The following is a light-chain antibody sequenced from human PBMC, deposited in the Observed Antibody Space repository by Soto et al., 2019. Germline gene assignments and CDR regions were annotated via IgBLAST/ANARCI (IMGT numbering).Light chain of an antibody. CDR1: QSVTSNY. J-gene: IGKJ1*01. CDR3: QQYGSSPGT. V-gene: IGKV3-20*01. Sequence: EHGLTQSPCTLSSSPGERATLSSRASQSVTSNYLAWYQQKPGQAPRLLIFGASIRATGLPDRFSGGGSGTDFTLTIARLEPEDFAVYYCQQYGSSPGTFGQGTKVDIK. CDR2: GAS.